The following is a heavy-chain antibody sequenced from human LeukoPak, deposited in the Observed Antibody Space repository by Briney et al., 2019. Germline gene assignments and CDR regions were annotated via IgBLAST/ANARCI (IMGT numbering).Heavy chain of an antibody. CDR2: INPNSGGT. CDR1: GYTFTGYY. CDR3: AREACTHSGSYRYNWFDP. D-gene: IGHD1-26*01. J-gene: IGHJ5*02. V-gene: IGHV1-2*02. Sequence: ASVKVSCKASGYTFTGYYMHWVRQAPGQGLEWMGWINPNSGGTNYAQKFQGRVTMTTDTPTSTAYMELRSLRSDDTAVYYCAREACTHSGSYRYNWFDPWGQGTLVTVSS.